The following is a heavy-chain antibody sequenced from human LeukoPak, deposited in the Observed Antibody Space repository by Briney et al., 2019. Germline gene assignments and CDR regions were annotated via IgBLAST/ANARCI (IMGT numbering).Heavy chain of an antibody. J-gene: IGHJ5*02. Sequence: PGRSLRLSCAASGFTFDDYAMHWVRQAPGKGLEWVSGISWNSGSIGYADSVEGRFTISRDNAKNSLYLQMNSLRAEDTALYYCAKAYCSSTSCYEDWFDPWGQGTLVTVSS. CDR1: GFTFDDYA. V-gene: IGHV3-9*01. D-gene: IGHD2-2*01. CDR3: AKAYCSSTSCYEDWFDP. CDR2: ISWNSGSI.